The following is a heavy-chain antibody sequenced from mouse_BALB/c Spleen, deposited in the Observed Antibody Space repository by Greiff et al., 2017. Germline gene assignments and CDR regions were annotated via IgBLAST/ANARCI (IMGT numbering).Heavy chain of an antibody. Sequence: EVKLQESGPGLVKPSQSLSLTCSVTGYSITSGYYWNWIRQFPGNKLEWMGYISYDGSNNYNPSLKNRISITRDTSKNQFFLKLNSVTTEDTATYYCAREITTVVPYFDYWGQGTTLTVSS. J-gene: IGHJ2*01. D-gene: IGHD1-1*01. CDR3: AREITTVVPYFDY. V-gene: IGHV3-6*02. CDR1: GYSITSGYY. CDR2: ISYDGSN.